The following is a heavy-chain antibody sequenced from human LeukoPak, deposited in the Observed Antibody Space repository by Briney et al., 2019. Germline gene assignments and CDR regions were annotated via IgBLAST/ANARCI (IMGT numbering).Heavy chain of an antibody. V-gene: IGHV1-18*01. Sequence: GASVKVSCKASGYTFSTYGVSWVRQAPGQGLEWMGWISAYNHNTNYAQKFQGRVTMTTDTSTSTAYMELRSLRSDDTAFYYCAKEGGSVTLNRRAGFDHWGQGTLVTVSS. CDR1: GYTFSTYG. J-gene: IGHJ4*02. CDR2: ISAYNHNT. D-gene: IGHD1-14*01. CDR3: AKEGGSVTLNRRAGFDH.